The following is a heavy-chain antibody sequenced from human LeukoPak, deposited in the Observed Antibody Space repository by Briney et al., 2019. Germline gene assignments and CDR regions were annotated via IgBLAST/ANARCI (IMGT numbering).Heavy chain of an antibody. J-gene: IGHJ4*02. CDR3: AKGSVAGIRNYIDL. CDR2: ISYDGSNK. D-gene: IGHD6-19*01. V-gene: IGHV3-30*18. CDR1: GXTFNSYG. Sequence: PGGSLRLSCAASGXTFNSYGMHWVRQAPGKGQEWVAVISYDGSNKYYADSVKGRFIISRDNSKNTLYLQMDALRAGDTAVYYCAKGSVAGIRNYIDLWGQGTLVAVSS.